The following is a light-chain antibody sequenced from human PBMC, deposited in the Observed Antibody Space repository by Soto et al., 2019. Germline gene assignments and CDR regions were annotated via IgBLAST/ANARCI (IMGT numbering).Light chain of an antibody. Sequence: IQMTQSPSTLSASVGDRVTITCRASQSISSWLAWYQQKPGKAPKLLIYEESTLHSGVPSRFSGRKVGTQFILTIDSLQPEDFATYYCQQVKSYPRTFGGGTKVDIK. CDR3: QQVKSYPRT. CDR1: QSISSW. CDR2: EES. V-gene: IGKV1-5*01. J-gene: IGKJ4*01.